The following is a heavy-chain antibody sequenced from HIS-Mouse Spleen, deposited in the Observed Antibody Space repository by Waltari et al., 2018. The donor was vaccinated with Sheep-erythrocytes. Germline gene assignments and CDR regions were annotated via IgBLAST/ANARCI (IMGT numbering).Heavy chain of an antibody. CDR1: GFTFSSYD. V-gene: IGHV3-13*01. J-gene: IGHJ3*02. Sequence: EVQLVESGGGLVQPGGSLRLSCAASGFTFSSYDMHWVRQATGKGLEWVSAIGTAGDTYYPGSVKGRFTNSRENAKNSLYLQMNSLRAGDTAVYYCARANSGSYDDAFDIWGQGTMVTVSS. CDR3: ARANSGSYDDAFDI. D-gene: IGHD1-26*01. CDR2: IGTAGDT.